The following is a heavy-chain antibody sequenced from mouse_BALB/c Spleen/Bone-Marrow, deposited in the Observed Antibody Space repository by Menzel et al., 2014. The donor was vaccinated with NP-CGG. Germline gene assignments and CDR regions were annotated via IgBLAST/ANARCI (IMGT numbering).Heavy chain of an antibody. CDR1: GFTFXRFG. CDR2: ISSGSSSI. J-gene: IGHJ2*01. V-gene: IGHV5-17*02. CDR3: ARGDY. Sequence: EVKLEESGGGLVQPGGSRKLSCAASGFTFXRFGMHWVRQAPEKGLEWVAYISSGSSSIYYSDTVRGRFTISRDNPMDTLFLQMTSLRSEDTAMYYCARGDYWGQGTILTVSS.